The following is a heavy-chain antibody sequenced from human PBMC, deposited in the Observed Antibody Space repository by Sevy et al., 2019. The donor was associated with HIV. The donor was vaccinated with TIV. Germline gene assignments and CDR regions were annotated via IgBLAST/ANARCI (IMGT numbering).Heavy chain of an antibody. V-gene: IGHV4-34*01. CDR1: GGSFSGYY. D-gene: IGHD2-2*01. Sequence: QSQTLSLTCAVYGGSFSGYYWNWIRQPPGKGLEWIGEINHSGSTHYNPSLKSRITISVDTSKNQFSLRLNSVTAAETAVYYCARAPPVVVVPGAPSWFDPWGQGTLVTVSS. CDR2: INHSGST. J-gene: IGHJ5*02. CDR3: ARAPPVVVVPGAPSWFDP.